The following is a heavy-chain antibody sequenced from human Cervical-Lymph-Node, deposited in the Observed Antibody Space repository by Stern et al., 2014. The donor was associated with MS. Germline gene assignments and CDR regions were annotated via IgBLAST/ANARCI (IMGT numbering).Heavy chain of an antibody. CDR1: GDSISRRSYY. Sequence: QLQLQESGPGLVKPSETLSLTCTVSGDSISRRSYYWSWIRQPPGKGLEWIAFIYYGGSTQYNPSLNSRVTILQDSSKNQISLKLNSVTAADSAVYYCARDGYSSTEYYLEYWGQGVRVTVSS. CDR2: IYYGGST. J-gene: IGHJ4*02. CDR3: ARDGYSSTEYYLEY. D-gene: IGHD2-2*01. V-gene: IGHV4-61*01.